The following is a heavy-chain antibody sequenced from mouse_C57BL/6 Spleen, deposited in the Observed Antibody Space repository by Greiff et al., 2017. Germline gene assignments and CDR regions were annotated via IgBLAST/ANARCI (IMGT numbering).Heavy chain of an antibody. Sequence: QVQLKQSGAELARPGASVKLSCKASGYTFTSYGISWVKQRTGQGLEWIGEIYPRSGNTYYNEKFKGKATLTADKSSSTAYMELRSLTSEDSAVYFCARGGVYDYDVDYWGQGTSVTVSS. V-gene: IGHV1-81*01. CDR3: ARGGVYDYDVDY. D-gene: IGHD2-4*01. CDR2: IYPRSGNT. CDR1: GYTFTSYG. J-gene: IGHJ4*01.